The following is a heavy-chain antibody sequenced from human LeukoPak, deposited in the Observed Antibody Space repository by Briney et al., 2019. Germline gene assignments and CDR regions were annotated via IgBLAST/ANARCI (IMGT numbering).Heavy chain of an antibody. D-gene: IGHD3-3*01. CDR3: ARGSRWYYDFWSGYYPLLGYYYMDV. CDR2: INHSGST. J-gene: IGHJ6*03. Sequence: SETLSLTCAVYGGSFSGYYWSWIRQPPGKGLEWIGEINHSGSTNYNPSLKSRVTISVDTSKNQFSLKLSSVTAADTAVYYCARGSRWYYDFWSGYYPLLGYYYMDVWGRGTTVTVSS. V-gene: IGHV4-34*01. CDR1: GGSFSGYY.